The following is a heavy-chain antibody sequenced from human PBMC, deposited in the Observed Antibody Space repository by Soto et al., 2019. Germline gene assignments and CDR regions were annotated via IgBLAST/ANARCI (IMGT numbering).Heavy chain of an antibody. CDR2: INPNSGGT. CDR1: GYTFTGYS. CDR3: ARDYSQSYYFDY. J-gene: IGHJ4*02. D-gene: IGHD2-15*01. Sequence: ASVKVSCKASGYTFTGYSMHWVRQAPGQVLEWMGWINPNSGGTNYAQKFQGWVTMTRDTSISTAYMELSRLRSDDTAVYYCARDYSQSYYFDYWGQGTLVTVSS. V-gene: IGHV1-2*04.